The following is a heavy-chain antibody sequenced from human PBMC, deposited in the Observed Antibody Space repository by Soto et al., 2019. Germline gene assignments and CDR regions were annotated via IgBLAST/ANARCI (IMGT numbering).Heavy chain of an antibody. D-gene: IGHD5-12*01. CDR1: GTSFGTYY. Sequence: QVRLQESGPGLVKPSETLSLTCAVSGTSFGTYYWSWIRQPPGKGLEWIGYIFYSGHLKYNPALKGRPTISVDPPKNQTSLSLTSVTAEDTAVYYCAREGGGYGFDYWGQGALVTVSS. CDR2: IFYSGHL. CDR3: AREGGGYGFDY. J-gene: IGHJ4*02. V-gene: IGHV4-59*01.